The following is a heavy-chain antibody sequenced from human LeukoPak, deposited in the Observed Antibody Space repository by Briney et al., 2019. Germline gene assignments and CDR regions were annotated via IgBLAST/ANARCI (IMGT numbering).Heavy chain of an antibody. Sequence: PGESLKISCKGSGYSFTSHWISWVRQMPGEGLEWMGSIDPSDSYTNFSPSFQGHVTISVDKSISTAFLQWSSLKASDTAMYYCARHLSSGLLDYWGQGTLVTVSS. CDR2: IDPSDSYT. J-gene: IGHJ4*02. CDR3: ARHLSSGLLDY. V-gene: IGHV5-10-1*01. D-gene: IGHD6-19*01. CDR1: GYSFTSHW.